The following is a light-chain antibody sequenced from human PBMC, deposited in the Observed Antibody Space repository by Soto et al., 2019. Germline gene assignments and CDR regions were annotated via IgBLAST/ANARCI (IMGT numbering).Light chain of an antibody. V-gene: IGKV4-1*01. CDR2: WAS. J-gene: IGKJ1*01. CDR3: QQYYTSRT. CDR1: QSLLSNSNKKNY. Sequence: DIVMTQSPDSLTVSLGERATINCKSSQSLLSNSNKKNYLAWYQQKPGQPPKLLIYWASTRESGVPDRFTGSGSGTDFTIPISSLQAEDVAVYFCQQYYTSRTFGQGTRVEIK.